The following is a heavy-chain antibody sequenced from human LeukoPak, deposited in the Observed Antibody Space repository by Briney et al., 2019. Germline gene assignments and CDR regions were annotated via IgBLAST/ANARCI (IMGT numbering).Heavy chain of an antibody. D-gene: IGHD5/OR15-5a*01. Sequence: GGSLRLSCVASGFTFSRYWMHWVRKAPGKGLVWVSRINSDGSSTSHADSVKGRFTISRDNAKNTLYLQMNSLRAEDTAVYYCARDSPSTYYFDYWGQGTLVTVSS. CDR1: GFTFSRYW. CDR3: ARDSPSTYYFDY. J-gene: IGHJ4*02. V-gene: IGHV3-74*01. CDR2: INSDGSST.